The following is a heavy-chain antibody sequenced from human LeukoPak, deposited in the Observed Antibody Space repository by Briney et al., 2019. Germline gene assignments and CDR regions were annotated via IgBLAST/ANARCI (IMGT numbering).Heavy chain of an antibody. V-gene: IGHV1-69*04. CDR2: IIPILGIA. D-gene: IGHD5-18*01. J-gene: IGHJ4*02. Sequence: SVKVSCKASGGTFSSYTISWVRQAPGQGLEWMGRIIPILGIANYAQKFQGRVTITADKSTSTAYMELSSLRSEDTAVYYCARDGHGYSYGPFDYWGQGTPVTVSS. CDR1: GGTFSSYT. CDR3: ARDGHGYSYGPFDY.